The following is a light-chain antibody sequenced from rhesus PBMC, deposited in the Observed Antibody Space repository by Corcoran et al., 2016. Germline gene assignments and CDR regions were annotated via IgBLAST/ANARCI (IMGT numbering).Light chain of an antibody. CDR3: QHGYGTPFT. Sequence: DIQMTQSPSSLSASVGDRVTITCRASENVNNYLNWYQQKPGKAPKPLIYKASTLQSGVPSRFSGSGSGTDYTFPISSLQPEDVATYYCQHGYGTPFTFGPGTKLDIQ. V-gene: IGKV1-74*01. CDR1: ENVNNY. CDR2: KAS. J-gene: IGKJ3*01.